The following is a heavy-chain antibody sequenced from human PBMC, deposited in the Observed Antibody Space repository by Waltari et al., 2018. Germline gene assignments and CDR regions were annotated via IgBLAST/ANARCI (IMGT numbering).Heavy chain of an antibody. D-gene: IGHD2-15*01. CDR1: GYRFTSYW. CDR2: IYPGEFNI. Sequence: EVQLVQSGVEVKKPGESLKISCTGSGYRFTSYWVGWVRQMPGKGLEWMGIIYPGEFNIRYSPSFRGQVTISADKSISTAYLQWSSLRASDTAIYYCARLRVEARPEGFDIWGQGTMVTVSS. CDR3: ARLRVEARPEGFDI. J-gene: IGHJ3*02. V-gene: IGHV5-51*01.